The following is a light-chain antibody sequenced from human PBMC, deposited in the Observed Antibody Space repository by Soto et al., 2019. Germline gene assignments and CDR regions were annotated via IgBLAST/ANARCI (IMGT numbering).Light chain of an antibody. J-gene: IGKJ5*01. CDR2: HAS. V-gene: IGKV1-33*01. CDR1: QNITNN. CDR3: QQYYGLPPLT. Sequence: DIQMTQSPSSLSGSIGDRVTITCQAIQNITNNLSWYQQKPGKAPNLLIYHASKLAKGVTSRFSGSGSGTDFSFIITSLQREDLATYYCQQYYGLPPLTFGQGTRLEIK.